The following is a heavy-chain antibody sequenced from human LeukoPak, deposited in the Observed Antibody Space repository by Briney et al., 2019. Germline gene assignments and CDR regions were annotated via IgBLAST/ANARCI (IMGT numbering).Heavy chain of an antibody. CDR2: ISWNSGSI. D-gene: IGHD6-13*01. V-gene: IGHV3-9*01. CDR3: AKGGSSSWTETSPGHFQH. CDR1: GFIFCSYW. Sequence: GGSLRLSCAASGFIFCSYWMSWVRQAPGKGLEWVSGISWNSGSIAYANSVKGRFTISRDNAKNSLYLQMNSLRAEDAALYYCAKGGSSSWTETSPGHFQHWGQGTLVTVSS. J-gene: IGHJ1*01.